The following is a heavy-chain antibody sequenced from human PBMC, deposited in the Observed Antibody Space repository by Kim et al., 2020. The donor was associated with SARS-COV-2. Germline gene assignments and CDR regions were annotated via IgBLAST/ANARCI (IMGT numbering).Heavy chain of an antibody. V-gene: IGHV3-30*04. CDR1: GFTFSSYA. CDR3: ARAKYKATTNAFDI. D-gene: IGHD5-12*01. J-gene: IGHJ3*02. CDR2: ISYDGSNK. Sequence: GGSLRLSCAASGFTFSSYAMHWVRQAPGKGLEWVAVISYDGSNKYYADSVKGRFTISRDNSKNTLYLQMNSLRAEDTAVYYCARAKYKATTNAFDIWGQGTMVTVSS.